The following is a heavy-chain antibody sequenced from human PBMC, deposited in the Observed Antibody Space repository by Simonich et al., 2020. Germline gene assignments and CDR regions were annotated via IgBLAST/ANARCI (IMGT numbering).Heavy chain of an antibody. CDR2: ISSSSSYI. V-gene: IGHV3-21*01. CDR1: GFTFSSYS. J-gene: IGHJ3*02. Sequence: EVQLVESGGGLVKPGGSLRLSGAASGFTFSSYSMNWVRQGTGKGREWVSTISSSSSYIYYADSVKGRFTISRDNAKNSLYLQMNSLRAEDTAVYYCSRGIVGASGAFDIWGQGTMVTVSS. D-gene: IGHD1-26*01. CDR3: SRGIVGASGAFDI.